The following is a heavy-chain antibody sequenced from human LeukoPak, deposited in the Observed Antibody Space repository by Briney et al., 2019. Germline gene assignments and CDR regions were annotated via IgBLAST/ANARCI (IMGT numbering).Heavy chain of an antibody. CDR3: ARGGELLWFGELWGSGAFDI. CDR1: GYTLTELS. D-gene: IGHD3-10*01. V-gene: IGHV1-24*01. CDR2: FDPEDGET. Sequence: GASVKVSCKVSGYTLTELSMHWVRQAPGKGLEWMGGFDPEDGETIYAQKFQGRVTMTRDTSISTAYMELSRLRSDDTAVYYCARGGELLWFGELWGSGAFDIWGQGTMVTVSS. J-gene: IGHJ3*02.